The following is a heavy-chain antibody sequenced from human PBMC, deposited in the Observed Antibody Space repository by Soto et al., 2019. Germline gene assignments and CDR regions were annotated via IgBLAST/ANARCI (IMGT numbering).Heavy chain of an antibody. J-gene: IGHJ4*02. D-gene: IGHD1-26*01. CDR2: IYYSGST. Sequence: SETLSLTCTVSGGSISSYYWSWIQQPPGKGLEWIGYIYYSGSTNYNPSLKSRVTISVDTSKNQFSLKLSSVTAADTAVCYCARDRGWELPSSGFDYWGQGTLVTVTS. CDR1: GGSISSYY. CDR3: ARDRGWELPSSGFDY. V-gene: IGHV4-59*01.